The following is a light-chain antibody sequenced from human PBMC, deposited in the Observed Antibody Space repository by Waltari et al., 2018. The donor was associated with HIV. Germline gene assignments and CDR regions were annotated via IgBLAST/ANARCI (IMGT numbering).Light chain of an antibody. CDR2: SNR. J-gene: IGLJ2*01. V-gene: IGLV1-44*01. Sequence: QSVLTQPPSASGTPGQRVPISCSGSPSTIGHNSVTWYQQFPGSAPKLLLYSNRQRPLGVPDRFSGSKSGSSASLAISGPQADDEAHYYCASWDDTLGVVFGGGTTLTVL. CDR3: ASWDDTLGVV. CDR1: PSTIGHNS.